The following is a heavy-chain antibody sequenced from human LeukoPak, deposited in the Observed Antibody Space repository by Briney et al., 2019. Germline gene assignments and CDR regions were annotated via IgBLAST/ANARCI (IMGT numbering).Heavy chain of an antibody. CDR3: AKLPISPAAGADY. CDR1: GFTFSSYG. D-gene: IGHD6-13*01. CDR2: IWYDGSNK. J-gene: IGHJ4*02. Sequence: PGGSLRLSCAASGFTFSSYGMHWVRQAPGEGLEWVAVIWYDGSNKYYADSVKGRFTISRDNSKNTLYLQMNSLRAEDTAVYYCAKLPISPAAGADYWGQGTLVTVSS. V-gene: IGHV3-33*06.